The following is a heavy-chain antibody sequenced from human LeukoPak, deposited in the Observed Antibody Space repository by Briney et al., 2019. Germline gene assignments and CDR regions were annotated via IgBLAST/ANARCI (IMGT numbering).Heavy chain of an antibody. J-gene: IGHJ4*02. CDR2: IISTGGST. CDR1: GFTFSSFA. D-gene: IGHD5-18*01. CDR3: ATAHPSIYTYGHYYFDY. Sequence: PGGSLRLSCAASGFTFSSFAMSWVRQAPGKGLEWVSVIISTGGSTYYADSVKGRFTISRDNSNNTLYLQMNSLRAEDTAVYYCATAHPSIYTYGHYYFDYWGQGTLVTVSS. V-gene: IGHV3-23*01.